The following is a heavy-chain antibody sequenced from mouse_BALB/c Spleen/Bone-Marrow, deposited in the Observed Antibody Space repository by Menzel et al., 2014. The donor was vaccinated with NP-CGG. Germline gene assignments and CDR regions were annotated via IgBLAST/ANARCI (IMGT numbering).Heavy chain of an antibody. CDR2: ISHSGGSS. CDR1: GFTFSSYI. V-gene: IGHV5-12-2*01. D-gene: IGHD6-2*01. CDR3: ARVSPYWYFDV. Sequence: EVHLVESGGGFVQPGGSLKLSCAASGFTFSSYIMPWVRQTPEKRLEWVAYISHSGGSSYYLDTVKGRFTISRDNAKNTLYLQMSSLKSEDTAMYYCARVSPYWYFDVWGAGTTVTVSS. J-gene: IGHJ1*01.